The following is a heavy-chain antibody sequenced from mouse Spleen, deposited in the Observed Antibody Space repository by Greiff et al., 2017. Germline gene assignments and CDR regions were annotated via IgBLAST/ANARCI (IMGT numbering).Heavy chain of an antibody. Sequence: QVQLQQPGAELVKPGASVKMSCKASGYTFTSYWITWVKQRPGQGLEWIGDIYPGSGSTNYNEKFKSKATLTVDTSSSTAYMQLSSLTSEDSAVYYCARSKDYPPWFAYWGQGTLVTVSA. CDR1: GYTFTSYW. J-gene: IGHJ3*01. D-gene: IGHD2-4*01. V-gene: IGHV1-55*01. CDR3: ARSKDYPPWFAY. CDR2: IYPGSGST.